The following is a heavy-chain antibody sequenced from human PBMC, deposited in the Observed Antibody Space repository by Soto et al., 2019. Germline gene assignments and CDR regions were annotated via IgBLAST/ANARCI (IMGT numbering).Heavy chain of an antibody. D-gene: IGHD3-3*01. J-gene: IGHJ3*02. Sequence: QVQLVQSGAEVKKPGASVKVSCKASGYTFTSYGISWVRQAPGQGLEWMGWISAYNGNTNYAQKLQGRVTMTTDTSTSTAYMELRSLRSDDTAVYYCARDHPVPIFGVVIPDAFDIWGQGTMVTLSS. CDR1: GYTFTSYG. CDR2: ISAYNGNT. V-gene: IGHV1-18*01. CDR3: ARDHPVPIFGVVIPDAFDI.